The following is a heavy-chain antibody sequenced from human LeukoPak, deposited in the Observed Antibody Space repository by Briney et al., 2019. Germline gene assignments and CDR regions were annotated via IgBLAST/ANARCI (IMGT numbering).Heavy chain of an antibody. Sequence: SETLSLTCTVSGYSISSGYYWGWIRQPPGKGLEWIGSIYHSGSTYYNPSLKSRVTISVDTSKNQFSLKLSSVTAADTAVYYCAREYSYPVSVGYYFDYWGQGTLVTVSS. CDR2: IYHSGST. CDR1: GYSISSGYY. J-gene: IGHJ4*02. CDR3: AREYSYPVSVGYYFDY. V-gene: IGHV4-38-2*02. D-gene: IGHD5-18*01.